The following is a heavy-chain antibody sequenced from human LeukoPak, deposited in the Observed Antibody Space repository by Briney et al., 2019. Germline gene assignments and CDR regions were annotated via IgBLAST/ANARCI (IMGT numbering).Heavy chain of an antibody. V-gene: IGHV3-21*01. CDR3: VVCWDYYDSSGLGRFDY. CDR1: GFPFGSHA. Sequence: GGSLRLSCAASGFPFGSHAMKWVRQVPGKGLEWVSSISSSSSYIYYADSVKGRFTISRDNAKNSLYLQMNSLRAEDTAVYYCVVCWDYYDSSGLGRFDYWGQGTLVTVSS. CDR2: ISSSSSYI. D-gene: IGHD3-22*01. J-gene: IGHJ4*02.